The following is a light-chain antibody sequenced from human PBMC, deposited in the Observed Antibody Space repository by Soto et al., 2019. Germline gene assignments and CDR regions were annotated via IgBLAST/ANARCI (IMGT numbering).Light chain of an antibody. CDR1: QSVSSY. CDR3: QQRSKWPST. J-gene: IGKJ4*01. Sequence: EIVLTQSPVTLSLSPGERATLSCRASQSVSSYLAWYQQKPGQAPRLLIYDASKRATGIPARFSGSGSGKDFTLTISSLEPEDFAVYYCQQRSKWPSTFGGGTKVEIK. V-gene: IGKV3-11*01. CDR2: DAS.